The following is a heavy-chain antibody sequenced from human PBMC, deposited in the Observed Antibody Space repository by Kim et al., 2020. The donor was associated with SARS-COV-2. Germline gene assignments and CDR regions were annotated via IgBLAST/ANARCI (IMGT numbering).Heavy chain of an antibody. Sequence: GGSLRLSCAASGFTFSDYYMSWIRQAPGKGLEWVSYISSSGSTIYYADSVKGRFTISRDNAKNSLYLQMNSLRAEDTAVYYCARDRSAAAGTPNFGYWGQGTLVTVSS. J-gene: IGHJ4*02. CDR2: ISSSGSTI. D-gene: IGHD6-13*01. CDR1: GFTFSDYY. V-gene: IGHV3-11*01. CDR3: ARDRSAAAGTPNFGY.